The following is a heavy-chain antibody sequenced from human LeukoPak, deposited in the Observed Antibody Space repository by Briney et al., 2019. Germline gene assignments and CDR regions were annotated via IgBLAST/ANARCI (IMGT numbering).Heavy chain of an antibody. CDR3: AKAGSSSSYMDV. Sequence: PGGSLRLSCAASGFTFSSYGMSWVRQAPGKGLEWVSAISDSGGRTFYADSVKGRFTISRDNSKNTLYLQMNSLGAEDTAVYYCAKAGSSSSYMDVWGKGPRSPSP. CDR2: ISDSGGRT. D-gene: IGHD6-13*01. J-gene: IGHJ6*03. V-gene: IGHV3-23*01. CDR1: GFTFSSYG.